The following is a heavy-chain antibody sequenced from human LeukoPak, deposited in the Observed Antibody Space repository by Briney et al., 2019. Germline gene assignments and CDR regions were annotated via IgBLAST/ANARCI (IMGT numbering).Heavy chain of an antibody. D-gene: IGHD6-13*01. CDR1: GGSLSSSSYY. J-gene: IGHJ5*02. CDR3: ARAYFSSWYMNWFDP. CDR2: IYYSGST. V-gene: IGHV4-39*07. Sequence: SETLSLTCTVSGGSLSSSSYYWGWIRQPPGKGLEWIGSIYYSGSTYYNPSLKSRVTISVDTSKIQFSLKLSSVTAADTAVYYCARAYFSSWYMNWFDPWGQGTLVTVSS.